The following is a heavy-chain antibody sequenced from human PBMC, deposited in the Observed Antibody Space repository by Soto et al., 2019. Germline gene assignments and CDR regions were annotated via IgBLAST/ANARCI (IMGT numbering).Heavy chain of an antibody. CDR1: GGRVSSNSGA. V-gene: IGHV6-1*01. D-gene: IGHD3-16*02. J-gene: IGHJ3*02. CDR3: ARVIMITFGGVIVTGDAFDI. Sequence: SQTVSRTGAICGGRVSSNSGAWTWIRQSPSRGLEWLGRTYYRSKWYNDYAVSVKSRITINPDTSKNQFSLQLNSVTPEDTAVYYCARVIMITFGGVIVTGDAFDIWGQGTMVTVSS. CDR2: TYYRSKWYN.